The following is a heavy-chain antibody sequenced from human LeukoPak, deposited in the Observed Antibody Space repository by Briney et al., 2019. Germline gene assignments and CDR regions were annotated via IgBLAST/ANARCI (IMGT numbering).Heavy chain of an antibody. J-gene: IGHJ4*02. CDR3: ARTTSLTASGYDY. CDR2: MNPNTGDS. V-gene: IGHV1-8*03. CDR1: GYTFTTYH. Sequence: ASVKVSCETSGYTFTTYHVNWVRQATGQGLEWMGWMNPNTGDSGYAQKFQGRVTLTRDTSISTAYMELSSLRSEDTAVYFCARTTSLTASGYDYWGQGTLVTVSS. D-gene: IGHD4-17*01.